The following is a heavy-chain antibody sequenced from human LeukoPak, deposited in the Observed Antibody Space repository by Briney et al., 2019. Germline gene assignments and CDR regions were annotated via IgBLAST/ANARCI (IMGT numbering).Heavy chain of an antibody. CDR3: ARSAYLDSSGYYFDF. CDR1: GFTFDAYA. CDR2: LTNTGGTK. Sequence: GGSLRLSCTASGFTFDAYAMNWVRQAPGKGLEWVSGLTNTGGTKYYADSVKGRFSISRDNSKITVSLQMNSLSADDTAVYYCARSAYLDSSGYYFDFWGQGTLFTVSS. J-gene: IGHJ4*02. D-gene: IGHD3-22*01. V-gene: IGHV3-23*01.